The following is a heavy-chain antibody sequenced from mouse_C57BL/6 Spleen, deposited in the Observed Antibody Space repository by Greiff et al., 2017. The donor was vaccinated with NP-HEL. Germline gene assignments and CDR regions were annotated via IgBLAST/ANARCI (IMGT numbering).Heavy chain of an antibody. J-gene: IGHJ2*01. CDR2: IYPRSGNT. D-gene: IGHD4-1*01. V-gene: IGHV1-81*01. CDR3: ARSLANWAYFDY. Sequence: QVQLQQSGAELARPGASVKLSCKASGYTFTSYGISWVKQRTGQGLEWIGAIYPRSGNTYYNEKFKGKATLTADKSSSTAYMELRSLTSEDSAVYFCARSLANWAYFDYWGQGTTLTVSS. CDR1: GYTFTSYG.